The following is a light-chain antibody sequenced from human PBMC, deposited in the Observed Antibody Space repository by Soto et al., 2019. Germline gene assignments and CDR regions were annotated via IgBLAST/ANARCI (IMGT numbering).Light chain of an antibody. Sequence: ETVMTQSPATLSVSPGERVTLSCRASQSISSRLAWYQQKPGQAPRLLIYGASTRATGIPARFSGSGSGTEFTLTISSLQPEDFAVYYCQQHNNWPLTFGQGTKVESK. CDR1: QSISSR. CDR2: GAS. J-gene: IGKJ1*01. CDR3: QQHNNWPLT. V-gene: IGKV3-15*01.